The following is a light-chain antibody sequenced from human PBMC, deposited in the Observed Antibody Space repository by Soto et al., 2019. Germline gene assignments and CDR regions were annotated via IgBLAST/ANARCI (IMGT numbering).Light chain of an antibody. Sequence: QSALRHSASVSGSPGHSIAICGTGTSSDVGGYNSVSWYRQDPGKAPKLIIYDVTYRPSGVSNRFSGSKSGNTASLTISGLQSEDEADYHCSSFTSSITYVFGTGTNVT. CDR1: SSDVGGYNS. CDR3: SSFTSSITYV. CDR2: DVT. V-gene: IGLV2-14*01. J-gene: IGLJ1*01.